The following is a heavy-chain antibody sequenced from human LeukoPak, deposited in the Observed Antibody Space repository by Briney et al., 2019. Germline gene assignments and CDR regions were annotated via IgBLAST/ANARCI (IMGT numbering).Heavy chain of an antibody. CDR3: ARDLTGYYNSYYYYYYMDV. CDR2: IYYSGST. V-gene: IGHV4-59*12. CDR1: GGSISSYY. J-gene: IGHJ6*03. Sequence: SETLSLTCTVSGGSISSYYWSWIRQPPGKGLEWIGYIYYSGSTNYNPSLKSRVTMSVDTSKNQFSLKLSSVTAADTAVYYCARDLTGYYNSYYYYYYMDVWGKGTTVTISS. D-gene: IGHD3-9*01.